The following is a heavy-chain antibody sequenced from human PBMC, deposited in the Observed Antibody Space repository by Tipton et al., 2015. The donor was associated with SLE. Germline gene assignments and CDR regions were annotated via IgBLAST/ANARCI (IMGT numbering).Heavy chain of an antibody. CDR3: ARGLYSSSWYDS. V-gene: IGHV4-61*02. CDR2: MYTSGTS. CDR1: GVSIRTGPYF. Sequence: TLSLTCTVSGVSIRTGPYFWTWIRQPAGKGLEWIGRMYTSGTSNNNPSLNSRVTMSVDSSRKQISLKLTSVTAADSAVYYCARGLYSSSWYDSWGQGILVTVSS. J-gene: IGHJ5*01. D-gene: IGHD2-2*01.